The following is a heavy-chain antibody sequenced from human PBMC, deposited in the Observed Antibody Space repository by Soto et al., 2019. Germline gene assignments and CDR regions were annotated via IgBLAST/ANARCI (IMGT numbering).Heavy chain of an antibody. V-gene: IGHV3-74*01. Sequence: EVQLVESGGGLVQPGGSLGLSCAASGFTFSSYWMHWVRQAPGKGLVWVSRINSDGSSTSYADSVKGRFTISRDNAKNTLYLQINSLRAEDTAVYYCVRTSLVVAAATREDYWGQGTLVTVSS. CDR1: GFTFSSYW. D-gene: IGHD2-15*01. CDR2: INSDGSST. CDR3: VRTSLVVAAATREDY. J-gene: IGHJ4*02.